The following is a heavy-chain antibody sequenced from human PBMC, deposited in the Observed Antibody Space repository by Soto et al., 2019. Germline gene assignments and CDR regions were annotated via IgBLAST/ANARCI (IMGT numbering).Heavy chain of an antibody. CDR3: ARGIGGYNSGWYYDY. V-gene: IGHV1-2*04. CDR2: INPNSGGT. D-gene: IGHD6-19*01. J-gene: IGHJ4*02. CDR1: GYTFTGYY. Sequence: GASVKVSCKASGYTFTGYYMHWVRQAPGQGLEWMGWINPNSGGTNYAQKFQGWVTMTRDTSISTAYMELSRLRSDDTAVYYCARGIGGYNSGWYYDYWGQGTLVTVSS.